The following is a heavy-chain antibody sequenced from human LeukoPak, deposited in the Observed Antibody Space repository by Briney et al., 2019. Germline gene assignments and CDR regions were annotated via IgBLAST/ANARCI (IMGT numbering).Heavy chain of an antibody. CDR1: GFTFSSYA. V-gene: IGHV3-23*03. CDR2: IYSGGST. Sequence: GGSLRLSCAASGFTFSSYAMSWVRQAPGKGLEWVSVIYSGGSTYYADSVKGRFTISRDNSKNTLYLQMNSLRAEDTALYYCAGTPIGYCSSSSCNLDYWGQGTLVIVSS. CDR3: AGTPIGYCSSSSCNLDY. D-gene: IGHD2-15*01. J-gene: IGHJ4*02.